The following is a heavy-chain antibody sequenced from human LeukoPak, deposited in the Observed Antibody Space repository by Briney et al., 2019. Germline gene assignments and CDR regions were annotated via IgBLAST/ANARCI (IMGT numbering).Heavy chain of an antibody. D-gene: IGHD2-15*01. J-gene: IGHJ4*02. CDR1: GGTFSSYA. CDR3: ARGLASGTNFDY. V-gene: IGHV1-69*01. Sequence: GSSVKVSCKASGGTFSSYAITWVRQAPGQGLEWMGRIIPIFGIAIYAQKFQGRVTITADESTSTAYMELSSLRSEDTVLYYCARGLASGTNFDYWGQGTLVTVSS. CDR2: IIPIFGIA.